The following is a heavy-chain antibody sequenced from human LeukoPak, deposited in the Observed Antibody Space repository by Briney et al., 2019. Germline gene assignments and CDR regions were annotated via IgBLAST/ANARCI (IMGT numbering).Heavy chain of an antibody. CDR1: GYTFTSYY. Sequence: ASVKVSCKASGYTFTSYYMHWVRQAPGQGLEWMGITNPSGGSTSYAQKFQGRVTMTRDTSTSTVYMELSSLRSEDTAVYYCARAYPLGYSYDYWGQGTLVTVSS. CDR2: TNPSGGST. V-gene: IGHV1-46*01. D-gene: IGHD5-18*01. J-gene: IGHJ4*02. CDR3: ARAYPLGYSYDY.